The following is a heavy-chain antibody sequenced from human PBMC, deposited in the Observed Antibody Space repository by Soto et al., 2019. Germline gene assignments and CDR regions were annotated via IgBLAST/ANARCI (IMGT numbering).Heavy chain of an antibody. CDR3: VKGGWLDY. CDR2: ISETGDSL. Sequence: DVKLLESGGGLVQPGGSLRLSCAASQFTFSSFAMTWVRQAPGKGLEWVSFISETGDSLSYAESVKGRFTISRDNSKNTLYLQMSSLRPAETAVYYCVKGGWLDYWGQGTLVTVSS. D-gene: IGHD3-10*01. J-gene: IGHJ4*02. V-gene: IGHV3-23*01. CDR1: QFTFSSFA.